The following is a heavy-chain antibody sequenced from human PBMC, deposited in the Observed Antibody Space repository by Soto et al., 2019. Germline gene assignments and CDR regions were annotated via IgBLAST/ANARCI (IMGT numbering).Heavy chain of an antibody. V-gene: IGHV3-23*01. CDR2: ISGSGGST. CDR1: GFTFSSYA. D-gene: IGHD5-18*01. Sequence: PGGSLRLSCAASGFTFSSYAMSWVRQAQGKGLEWVSAISGSGGSTYYADSVKGRFTISRDNSKNTLYLQMNSLRAEDTAVYYCAKIGEDVDTAMVHFDYWGQGTLVTVSS. J-gene: IGHJ4*02. CDR3: AKIGEDVDTAMVHFDY.